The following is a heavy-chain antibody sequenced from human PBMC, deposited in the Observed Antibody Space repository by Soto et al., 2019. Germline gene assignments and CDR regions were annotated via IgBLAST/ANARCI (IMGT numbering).Heavy chain of an antibody. Sequence: PSETLSLTCTVSGGSISSSSYYWGWIRQPPGKGLEWIGSIYYSGNTYYNPSLNSRVTVSVDTSKNQFSLKLSSVTAADTAVYYCARHFGYSGYYEFLQHWGQGTLVTVS. D-gene: IGHD5-12*01. J-gene: IGHJ1*01. CDR1: GGSISSSSYY. CDR2: IYYSGNT. V-gene: IGHV4-39*01. CDR3: ARHFGYSGYYEFLQH.